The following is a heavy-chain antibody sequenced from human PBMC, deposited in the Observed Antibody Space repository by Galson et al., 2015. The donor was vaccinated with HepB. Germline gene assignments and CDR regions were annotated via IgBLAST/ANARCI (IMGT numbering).Heavy chain of an antibody. Sequence: CAISGDSVSSNSAAWTWIRQSPSRGLEWLGRTYYRSKWYNDYALSVKSRITISPDTSTNHFSLQLKSVTPDDTAVYYCARDWYGYYFDYWGQGALVTVSS. V-gene: IGHV6-1*01. CDR2: TYYRSKWYN. CDR1: GDSVSSNSAA. CDR3: ARDWYGYYFDY. J-gene: IGHJ4*02. D-gene: IGHD6-13*01.